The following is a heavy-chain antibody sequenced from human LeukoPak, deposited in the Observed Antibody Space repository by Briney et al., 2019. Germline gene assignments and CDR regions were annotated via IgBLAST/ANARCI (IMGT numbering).Heavy chain of an antibody. J-gene: IGHJ3*02. CDR1: GFTFSSYS. CDR3: ARPGYTAAYDI. V-gene: IGHV3-21*01. D-gene: IGHD3-9*01. CDR2: ISSSSSYI. Sequence: GGSLRLSCAASGFTFSSYSMNWVRQAPGKGLEWVSSISSSSSYIYYADSVKGRFTISRDNAKNLLYLQMNSLRAEDTAVYYCARPGYTAAYDIWGQGIMVTVSS.